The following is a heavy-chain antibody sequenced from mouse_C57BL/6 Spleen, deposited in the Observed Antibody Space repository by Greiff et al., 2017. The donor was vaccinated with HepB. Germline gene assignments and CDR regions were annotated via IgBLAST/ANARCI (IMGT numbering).Heavy chain of an antibody. J-gene: IGHJ3*01. CDR2: ISNGGGST. CDR3: ARPYYGSSYAWFAY. Sequence: EVQLQESGGGLVQPGGSLKLSCAASGFTFSDYYMYWVRQTPEKRLEWVAYISNGGGSTYYPDTVKGRFTISRDNAKNTLYLQMSRLKSEDTAMYYCARPYYGSSYAWFAYWGQGTLVTVSA. CDR1: GFTFSDYY. D-gene: IGHD1-1*01. V-gene: IGHV5-12*01.